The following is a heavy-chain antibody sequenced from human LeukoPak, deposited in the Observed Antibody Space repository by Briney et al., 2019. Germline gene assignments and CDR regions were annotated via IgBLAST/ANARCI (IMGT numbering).Heavy chain of an antibody. J-gene: IGHJ6*02. V-gene: IGHV3-7*03. Sequence: GGSLRLSCAASGFALSSHWMTWVRQVPGRGPGWVANVNRDGSETYYLDSVKGRFTISKDNAKNSLYLQMNSLRAEDTALYHCARNNGMDVWGQGTTVIVSS. CDR2: VNRDGSET. CDR3: ARNNGMDV. CDR1: GFALSSHW.